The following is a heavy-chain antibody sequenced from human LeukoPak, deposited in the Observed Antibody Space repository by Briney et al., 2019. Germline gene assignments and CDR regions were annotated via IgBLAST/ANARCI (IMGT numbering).Heavy chain of an antibody. V-gene: IGHV4-4*07. CDR1: GGSISSYY. Sequence: PSETLSLTCTVSGGSISSYYWSWIRQPAGKGLEWVGRIYTSGSTNYNPSLKSRVTISVDTSTNQFSLKLSSVTAADTAVYYCARGRIRCVCGSRYWFNPWGQGTLVTVSS. CDR2: IYTSGST. CDR3: ARGRIRCVCGSRYWFNP. J-gene: IGHJ5*02. D-gene: IGHD6-13*01.